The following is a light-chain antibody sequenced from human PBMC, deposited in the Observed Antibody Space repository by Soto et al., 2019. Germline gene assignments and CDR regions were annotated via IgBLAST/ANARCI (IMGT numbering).Light chain of an antibody. V-gene: IGKV1-39*01. CDR2: TAS. CDR3: QQTSNTLDS. J-gene: IGKJ2*03. CDR1: QSIRTY. Sequence: DIQVTQAPSSLSASVGDRVTITCRASQSIRTYLNWYQQRPGKPPKLLIHTASTLQSGVPSRFSGSGSGTDFTLTISSLQPEAFAPYYCQQTSNTLDSFGQGTHLESK.